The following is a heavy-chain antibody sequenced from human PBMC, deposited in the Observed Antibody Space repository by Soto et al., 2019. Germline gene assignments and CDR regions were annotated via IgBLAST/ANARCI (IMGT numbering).Heavy chain of an antibody. CDR2: IYYSGST. Sequence: LCGGSISSGGYYWSWIRQHPGKGLEWIGYIYYSGSTYYNPSLKSRVTISVDTSKNQFSLKLSSVTAADTAVYYCARGRRNGDDPDYWGQGTLVTVSS. CDR3: ARGRRNGDDPDY. CDR1: GGSISSGGYY. J-gene: IGHJ4*02. V-gene: IGHV4-31*02. D-gene: IGHD4-17*01.